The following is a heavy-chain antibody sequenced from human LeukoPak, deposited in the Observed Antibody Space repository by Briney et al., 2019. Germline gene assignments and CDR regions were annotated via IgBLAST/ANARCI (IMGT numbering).Heavy chain of an antibody. V-gene: IGHV4-61*02. CDR2: IYTSGST. CDR3: ARVPHYGGEENWFDP. D-gene: IGHD4/OR15-4a*01. J-gene: IGHJ5*02. CDR1: GGSLSSGSYY. Sequence: SETLSLTCTVSGGSLSSGSYYWSWIRQPAGKGLEWIGRIYTSGSTNYNPSLKSRVTISVDTSKNQFSLKLSSVTAADTAVYYCARVPHYGGEENWFDPWGQGTLVTVSS.